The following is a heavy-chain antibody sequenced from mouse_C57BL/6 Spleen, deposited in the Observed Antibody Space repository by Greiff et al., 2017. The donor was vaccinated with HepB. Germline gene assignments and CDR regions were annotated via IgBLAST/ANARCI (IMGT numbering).Heavy chain of an antibody. J-gene: IGHJ1*03. CDR1: GYAFSSSW. V-gene: IGHV1-82*01. D-gene: IGHD2-1*01. Sequence: QVQLQQSGPELVKPGASVKISCKASGYAFSSSWMNWVKQRPGKGLEWIGRIYPGDGDTNYNGKFKGKATLTADKSSSTAYMQLSSLTSEDSAVYFCASSYGNYVGYFDVWGTGTTVTVSS. CDR3: ASSYGNYVGYFDV. CDR2: IYPGDGDT.